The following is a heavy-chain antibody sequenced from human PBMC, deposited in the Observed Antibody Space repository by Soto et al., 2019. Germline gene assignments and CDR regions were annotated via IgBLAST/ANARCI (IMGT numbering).Heavy chain of an antibody. V-gene: IGHV4-30-2*01. CDR3: ARDRNGKVGGWRAFDS. D-gene: IGHD1-1*01. CDR1: GGSISSGGYC. CDR2: IYHDGST. J-gene: IGHJ3*02. Sequence: QLQLQESGSGLVKPSQTLSITCAVSGGSISSGGYCWTWIRQPPGKGLEWIGYIYHDGSTNYNPSIKSRITISVDGPKNQFSLRLTSVPAADTAVYFCARDRNGKVGGWRAFDSWGQGTRVTVSS.